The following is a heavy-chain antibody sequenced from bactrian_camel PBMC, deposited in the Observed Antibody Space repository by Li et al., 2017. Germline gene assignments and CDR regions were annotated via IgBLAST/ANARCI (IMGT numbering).Heavy chain of an antibody. CDR3: TADLLKVEEQLITHGALSCD. V-gene: IGHV3S53*01. CDR2: ISSDGST. J-gene: IGHJ4*01. Sequence: QLVESGGGSVQDGGSLRLSCRASGITFADSGRGWYRQAPGGRCELVSSISSDGSTYYADFVKGRFTISQDNDKNTWYLQMNSLKPQDTAVYYCTADLLKVEEQLITHGALSCDWTQGTQVTVS. D-gene: IGHD1*01. CDR1: GITFADSG.